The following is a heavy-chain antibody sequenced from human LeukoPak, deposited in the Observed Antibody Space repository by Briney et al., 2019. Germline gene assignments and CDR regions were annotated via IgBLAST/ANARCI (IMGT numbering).Heavy chain of an antibody. CDR3: ATQANAFDI. V-gene: IGHV3-74*01. Sequence: PGGSLGLSCAASGFTFSSYWMHWVRQAPGKGLVWVSRINTDGSSTSYADSVKGRFTISRDNAKNTLYLQMNSLRAEDTAVYYCATQANAFDIWGQGTMVTVSS. CDR2: INTDGSST. CDR1: GFTFSSYW. J-gene: IGHJ3*02.